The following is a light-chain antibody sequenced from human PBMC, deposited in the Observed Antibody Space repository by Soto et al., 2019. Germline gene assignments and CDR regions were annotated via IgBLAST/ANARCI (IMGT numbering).Light chain of an antibody. Sequence: DIQMTQSPSSLSASVEDRVIITCRASQSISNHLNWYQQKPGKAPKLLIYAASSLQSGVPSRFSGSGSGTDFTLTISSLQPEDFATYYCQQSYSTPLLTFGGGTKVEIK. CDR3: QQSYSTPLLT. CDR1: QSISNH. V-gene: IGKV1-39*01. CDR2: AAS. J-gene: IGKJ4*01.